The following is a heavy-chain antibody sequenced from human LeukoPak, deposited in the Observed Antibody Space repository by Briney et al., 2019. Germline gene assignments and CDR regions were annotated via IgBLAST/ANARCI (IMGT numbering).Heavy chain of an antibody. CDR3: ARDDQTTGAFDI. CDR1: GGSISSGGSY. D-gene: IGHD4-17*01. CDR2: IYYSGST. J-gene: IGHJ3*02. Sequence: SETLSLTCTVSGGSISSGGSYWSWIRQHPGKGLEWIGYIYYSGSTYYNPSLKSRVTISVDTSKNQFSLKLRSVSAADTAVYYCARDDQTTGAFDIWGQGTMVTVSS. V-gene: IGHV4-31*03.